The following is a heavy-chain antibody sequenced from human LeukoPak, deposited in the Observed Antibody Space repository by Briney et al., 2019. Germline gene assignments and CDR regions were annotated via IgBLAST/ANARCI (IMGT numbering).Heavy chain of an antibody. CDR1: GFTFSSYA. J-gene: IGHJ4*02. V-gene: IGHV3-33*08. Sequence: PGGSLRLSCAASGFTFSSYAMHWVRQAPGKGLEWVAVIWYDGSNKYYADSVKGRFTISRDNSKNTLYLQMNSLRAEDTAVYYCARAHSSGWYNYYFDYWGQGTLVTVSS. CDR2: IWYDGSNK. D-gene: IGHD6-19*01. CDR3: ARAHSSGWYNYYFDY.